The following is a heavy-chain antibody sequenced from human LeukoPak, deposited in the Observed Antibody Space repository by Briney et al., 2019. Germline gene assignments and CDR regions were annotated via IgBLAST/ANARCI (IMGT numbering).Heavy chain of an antibody. CDR1: GYIFTNYG. D-gene: IGHD5-12*01. V-gene: IGHV1-18*01. CDR2: ISAYNGNT. J-gene: IGHJ6*02. CDR3: ARVGGYDYEPEYYYHYGMDV. Sequence: GASVKVSCKASGYIFTNYGISWVRQAPGQGLEWMGWISAYNGNTNYAQKLQDRVTMTKDTSTSTAYMELRSLRSDDTAVYYCARVGGYDYEPEYYYHYGMDVWGQGTTATVSS.